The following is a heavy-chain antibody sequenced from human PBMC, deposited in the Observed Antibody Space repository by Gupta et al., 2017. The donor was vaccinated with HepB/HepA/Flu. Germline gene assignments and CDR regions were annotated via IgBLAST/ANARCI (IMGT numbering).Heavy chain of an antibody. V-gene: IGHV3-7*03. J-gene: IGHJ5*01. CDR1: GFPFNNYW. CDR2: INQDGSKM. D-gene: IGHD5-24*01. Sequence: EMQLVESGRGLVQPGGSLRLSCTASGFPFNNYWMHWHRQAPGAGLEWVANINQDGSKMYYVGSVRGRFTISRDHANNSLFLQMNSLRAEDTAVYYCARDANYPVFSWFDSWGQGTLVTVSS. CDR3: ARDANYPVFSWFDS.